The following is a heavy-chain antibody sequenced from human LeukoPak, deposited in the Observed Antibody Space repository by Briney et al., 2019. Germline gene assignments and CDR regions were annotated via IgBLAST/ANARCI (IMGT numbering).Heavy chain of an antibody. CDR3: ASIVVPPEGSYYYGMDV. D-gene: IGHD2-15*01. J-gene: IGHJ6*02. V-gene: IGHV3-21*01. CDR2: ISSSSYI. CDR1: GFTFSSYS. Sequence: GGSLRLSCAASGFTFSSYSMNWVRQAPGKGLEWVSSISSSSYIYYADSVKGRFTISRDNAKNSLYLQMNSLRAEDTAVYYCASIVVPPEGSYYYGMDVWGQGTTVTVSS.